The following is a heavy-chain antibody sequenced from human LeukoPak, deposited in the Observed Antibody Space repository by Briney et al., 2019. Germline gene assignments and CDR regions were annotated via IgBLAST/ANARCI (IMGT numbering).Heavy chain of an antibody. V-gene: IGHV4-39*07. Sequence: TPSETLSLTCTVSGGSISSSSYYWGWIRQPPGKGLEWIGSIYYSGSTYYNPSLKSRVTISVDTSKNQFSLKLSSVTAADTAVYYCARSVSGGYYYGSGSYRTNWFDPWGQGTLVTVSS. CDR1: GGSISSSSYY. CDR2: IYYSGST. D-gene: IGHD3-10*01. CDR3: ARSVSGGYYYGSGSYRTNWFDP. J-gene: IGHJ5*02.